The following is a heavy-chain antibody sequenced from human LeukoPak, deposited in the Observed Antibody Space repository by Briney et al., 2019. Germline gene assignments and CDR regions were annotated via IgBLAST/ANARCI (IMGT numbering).Heavy chain of an antibody. V-gene: IGHV3-30*03. CDR1: GFTFSSYG. Sequence: GGSLRLSCAASGFTFSSYGMHWVRQAPGRGLEWVALISYDGSNKYYTDSVKGRFTISRDNSKNTLYLQMNSLRAEDTAVYYCARTLAALRWTGAFDIWGQGTMVTVSS. CDR2: ISYDGSNK. CDR3: ARTLAALRWTGAFDI. D-gene: IGHD6-13*01. J-gene: IGHJ3*02.